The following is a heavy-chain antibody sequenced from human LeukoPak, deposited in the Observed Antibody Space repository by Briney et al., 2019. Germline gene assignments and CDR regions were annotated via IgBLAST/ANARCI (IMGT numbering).Heavy chain of an antibody. Sequence: ASVKVSCKASGYTFSGYYIHWVRQAPGQGLEWMGWRSPKSGATKYAQKFQGRVTLTRDLSLSTAYMDLNSLTSDDTAVYYCARDTYGGSYFPLPYWGQGTLVTVFS. J-gene: IGHJ4*02. D-gene: IGHD1-26*01. CDR1: GYTFSGYY. V-gene: IGHV1-2*02. CDR2: RSPKSGAT. CDR3: ARDTYGGSYFPLPY.